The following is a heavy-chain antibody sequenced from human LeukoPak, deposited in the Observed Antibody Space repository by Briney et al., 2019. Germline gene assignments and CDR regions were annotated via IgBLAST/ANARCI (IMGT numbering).Heavy chain of an antibody. J-gene: IGHJ6*03. D-gene: IGHD3-10*01. V-gene: IGHV1-69*05. CDR1: GGTFSSYA. CDR3: ARNPIDYYGSGSYNYYYYYMDV. Sequence: SVKDSCKASGGTFSSYAISWVRQAPGQGLEWMGGIIPIFGTANYAQKFQGRVTITTDESTSTAYMELSSLRSEDTAVYYCARNPIDYYGSGSYNYYYYYMDVWGKGTTVTVSS. CDR2: IIPIFGTA.